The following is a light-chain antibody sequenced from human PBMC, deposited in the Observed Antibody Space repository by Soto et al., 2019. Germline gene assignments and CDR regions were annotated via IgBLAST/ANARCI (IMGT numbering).Light chain of an antibody. CDR1: QSVISNY. Sequence: VLTQSPGTVSLSPGERVTLSCRASQSVISNYLAWYQQRPGQAPRLLIYAASSRATGIPDRFSGSGSGTDFTLSISRLEPEDFAVYYCQKYGSSLTWTFGQGTKVE. CDR2: AAS. CDR3: QKYGSSLTWT. V-gene: IGKV3-20*01. J-gene: IGKJ1*01.